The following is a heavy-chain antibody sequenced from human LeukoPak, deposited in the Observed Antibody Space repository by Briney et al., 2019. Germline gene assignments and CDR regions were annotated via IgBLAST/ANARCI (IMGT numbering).Heavy chain of an antibody. CDR2: INHSGST. CDR1: GGSFSGYY. J-gene: IGHJ6*03. D-gene: IGHD3-22*01. V-gene: IGHV4-34*01. Sequence: SETLPLTCAVSGGSFSGYYWSWIRQPPGKGLEWIGEINHSGSTNYNPSLKSRVTISVDTSKNQFSLKLSSVTGADTAVYYCARNYYDSSGIWYMDVWGKGTTVTVSS. CDR3: ARNYYDSSGIWYMDV.